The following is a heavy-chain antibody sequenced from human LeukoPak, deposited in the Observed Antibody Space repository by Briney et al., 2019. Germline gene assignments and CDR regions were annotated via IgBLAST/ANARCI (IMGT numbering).Heavy chain of an antibody. J-gene: IGHJ4*02. V-gene: IGHV3-7*01. Sequence: GGSLRLSCAASGFTFSTYWMSWVRQAPGKGLELVAHIKRDGSEKYYVDSVKGRFTISRDNTKNSLYLQVNSLRAEDTAVYYCARNQRRLDYWGQGTLVTVSS. CDR3: ARNQRRLDY. CDR2: IKRDGSEK. CDR1: GFTFSTYW. D-gene: IGHD1-14*01.